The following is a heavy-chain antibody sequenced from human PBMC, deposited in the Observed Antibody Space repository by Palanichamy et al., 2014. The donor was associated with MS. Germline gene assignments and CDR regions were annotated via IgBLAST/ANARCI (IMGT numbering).Heavy chain of an antibody. Sequence: EVQLVESGGGLIQPGGSLGLSCAASGFSVSTNYMGWVRQAPGKGLEWVSIIYSGGDTYYADSVKGRFTISRDNSKNTLYLQMNSLRAKDTAVYYCARWSGTYYDYWGQGTLVTVSS. CDR3: ARWSGTYYDY. J-gene: IGHJ4*02. CDR2: IYSGGDT. D-gene: IGHD3-3*01. CDR1: GFSVSTNY. V-gene: IGHV3-53*01.